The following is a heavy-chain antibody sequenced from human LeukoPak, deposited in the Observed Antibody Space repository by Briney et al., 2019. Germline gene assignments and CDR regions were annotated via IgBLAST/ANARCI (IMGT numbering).Heavy chain of an antibody. CDR2: MNPNSGAT. CDR3: ARAGYDYVWGSIPYYFDY. J-gene: IGHJ4*02. D-gene: IGHD3-16*01. V-gene: IGHV1-8*01. Sequence: ASVKVSCKASGYTFTSYDINWLRQATGQGPEWMGWMNPNSGATGYAQKFQGRVTMTRSTSINTAYMELSSLRSEDTAVYYCARAGYDYVWGSIPYYFDYWGQGTLVTVSS. CDR1: GYTFTSYD.